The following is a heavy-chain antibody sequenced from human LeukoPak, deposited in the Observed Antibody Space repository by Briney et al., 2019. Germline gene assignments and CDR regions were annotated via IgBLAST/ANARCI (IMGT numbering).Heavy chain of an antibody. V-gene: IGHV2-5*01. CDR1: VLSLSPTAVG. Sequence: SGPTVLNPRQTLTLTYTFSVLSLSPTAVGVGWIRQPPGKALECHALISWHDDKRYSPSLKSRLTITQDTAKNQVVLTKTYMERVDTATYYCPRRQSGGFDIWGQGTMVTVSS. D-gene: IGHD2-8*02. CDR2: ISWHDDK. J-gene: IGHJ3*02. CDR3: PRRQSGGFDI.